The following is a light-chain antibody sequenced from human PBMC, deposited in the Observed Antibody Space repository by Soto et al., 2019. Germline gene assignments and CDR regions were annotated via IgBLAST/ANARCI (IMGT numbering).Light chain of an antibody. J-gene: IGKJ1*01. CDR1: QSISSW. V-gene: IGKV1-5*01. Sequence: GDRVTITCRASQSISSWLAWYRQKPGKAPKLLIYDASSLESGAPSRFSGSGSGTEFTLTISSLQPDDFATYYCQQYNSYSGTFGQGTKVDIK. CDR2: DAS. CDR3: QQYNSYSGT.